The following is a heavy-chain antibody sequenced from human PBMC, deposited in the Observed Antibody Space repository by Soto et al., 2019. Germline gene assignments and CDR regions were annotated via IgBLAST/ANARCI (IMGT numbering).Heavy chain of an antibody. Sequence: SETLSLTCTVSGGSISSSSYYWGWIRQPPGKGLEWIGSIYYSGSTYYNPSLKSRVTISVDTSKNQFSLKLSSVTAADTAVYYCARGALENTYYDFWSGYYSRNWFDPWGQGTLVTAPQ. J-gene: IGHJ5*02. CDR3: ARGALENTYYDFWSGYYSRNWFDP. V-gene: IGHV4-39*01. CDR1: GGSISSSSYY. D-gene: IGHD3-3*01. CDR2: IYYSGST.